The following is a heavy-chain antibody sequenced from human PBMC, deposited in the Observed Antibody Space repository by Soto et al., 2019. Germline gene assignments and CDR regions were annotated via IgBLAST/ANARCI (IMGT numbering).Heavy chain of an antibody. D-gene: IGHD6-19*01. J-gene: IGHJ4*02. CDR2: IAFDGGNT. CDR3: AKDPSSKYSSGWYFDY. Sequence: GESLRLSCVASGFTFSAYGVHWVRQAPGKGLEWVAGIAFDGGNTYYADSVQGRFTISRDNSRNTLFLQMNSLRAEDTAVYYCAKDPSSKYSSGWYFDYWGQGT. V-gene: IGHV3-30*18. CDR1: GFTFSAYG.